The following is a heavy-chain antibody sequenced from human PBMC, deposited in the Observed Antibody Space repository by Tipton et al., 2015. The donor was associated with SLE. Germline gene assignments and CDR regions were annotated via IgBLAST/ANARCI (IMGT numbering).Heavy chain of an antibody. V-gene: IGHV3-7*01. Sequence: SLRLSCAASGFTFSSYWMSWVRQTPGKGLEWVANIKEDGSYKYYLDSVKGRFTISRDKAKNSLWLQMNSLRVEDTAWYYCARDAGGLEDYLDVWGKGTTVTVS. CDR1: GFTFSSYW. CDR3: ARDAGGLEDYLDV. J-gene: IGHJ6*03. CDR2: IKEDGSYK. D-gene: IGHD3-10*01.